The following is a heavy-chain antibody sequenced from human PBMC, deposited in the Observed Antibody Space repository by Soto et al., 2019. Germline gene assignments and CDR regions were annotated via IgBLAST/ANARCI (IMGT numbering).Heavy chain of an antibody. CDR3: ARAGSVGYYQF. D-gene: IGHD2-21*02. CDR1: GDSISSGYY. CDR2: IYHSGTT. Sequence: PSETLSLTCAVSGDSISSGYYWAWIRPPPGKGLGWTGIIYHSGTTYYNPSLESRVTISIETSKNQFSLKLNCVTAADSAVYYCARAGSVGYYQFCGQGTRVTVSS. V-gene: IGHV4-38-2*01. J-gene: IGHJ4*02.